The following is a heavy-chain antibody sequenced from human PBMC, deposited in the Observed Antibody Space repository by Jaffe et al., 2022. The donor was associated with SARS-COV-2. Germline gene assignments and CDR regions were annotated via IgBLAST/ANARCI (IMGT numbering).Heavy chain of an antibody. CDR3: ARDYYDSSGYAQGPLNWFDP. CDR1: GFTFSSYG. J-gene: IGHJ5*02. Sequence: QVQLVESGGGVVQPGRSLRLSCAASGFTFSSYGMHWVRQAPGKGLEWVAVIWYDGSNKYYADSVKGRFTISRDNSKNTLYLQMNSLRAEDTAVYYCARDYYDSSGYAQGPLNWFDPWGQGTLVTVSS. V-gene: IGHV3-33*01. D-gene: IGHD3-22*01. CDR2: IWYDGSNK.